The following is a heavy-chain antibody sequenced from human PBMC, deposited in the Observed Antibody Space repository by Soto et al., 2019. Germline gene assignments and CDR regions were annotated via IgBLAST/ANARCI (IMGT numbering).Heavy chain of an antibody. J-gene: IGHJ4*01. CDR2: IWGDGSDK. V-gene: IGHV3-33*01. Sequence: RWSLRLSCAASGFTCSLYAIHWFRQAPGKGLEWVAAIWGDGSDKKYADAVKGRFTVSRDNSKNTLYLQMNSLRDEDTAVYFCARSGDCTGTSCHLRGPFGSWGPGTLGTVSS. D-gene: IGHD2-8*02. CDR1: GFTCSLYA. CDR3: ARSGDCTGTSCHLRGPFGS.